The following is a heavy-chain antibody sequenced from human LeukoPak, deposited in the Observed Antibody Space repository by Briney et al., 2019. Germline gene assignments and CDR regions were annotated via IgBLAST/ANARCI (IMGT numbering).Heavy chain of an antibody. Sequence: PGGSLRLSCAASGFTFSSYAMSWVRQAPGKGLEWVSYISSSGSTIYYADSVKGRFTISRDNAKNSLYLQMNSLRAEDTAVYYCARQDLANYFDYWGQGTLVTVSS. J-gene: IGHJ4*02. CDR3: ARQDLANYFDY. V-gene: IGHV3-48*03. CDR2: ISSSGSTI. D-gene: IGHD2-15*01. CDR1: GFTFSSYA.